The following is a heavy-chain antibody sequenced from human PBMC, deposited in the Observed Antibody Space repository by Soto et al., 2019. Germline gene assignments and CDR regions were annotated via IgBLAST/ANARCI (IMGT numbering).Heavy chain of an antibody. Sequence: SETLSLTCTVSGGSISSHYWSWIRQPPGKGLQWIGNIYYSGSTSYNPSLKSRVTISVDTSKRQFSLKLNSVTPADTAVYYCARDYYDNTSYYTYFDYWGQGTLLTVSS. J-gene: IGHJ4*02. CDR1: GGSISSHY. D-gene: IGHD3-22*01. CDR3: ARDYYDNTSYYTYFDY. V-gene: IGHV4-59*11. CDR2: IYYSGST.